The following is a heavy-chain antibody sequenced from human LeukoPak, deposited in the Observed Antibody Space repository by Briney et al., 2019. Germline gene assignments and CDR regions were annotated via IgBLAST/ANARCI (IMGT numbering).Heavy chain of an antibody. CDR2: ISGSGGST. V-gene: IGHV3-23*01. CDR3: ARSDCSSTSCYLDQ. D-gene: IGHD2-2*01. Sequence: PGGSLRLSCAASGFTFSSYAMSWVRQAPGKGLEWVSAISGSGGSTYYADSVKGRFTISRDNSKNTLYLQMNSLRAEDTAVYYCARSDCSSTSCYLDQWGQGTLVTVSS. CDR1: GFTFSSYA. J-gene: IGHJ4*02.